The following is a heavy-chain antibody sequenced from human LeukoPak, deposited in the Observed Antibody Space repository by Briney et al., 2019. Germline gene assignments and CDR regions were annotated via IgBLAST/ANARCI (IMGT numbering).Heavy chain of an antibody. V-gene: IGHV3-30*02. CDR2: IRYDGSNK. CDR1: GFTFSSYG. J-gene: IGHJ4*02. CDR3: AKNSRRSPGGYDLYYFDY. Sequence: GGSLRLSCAASGFTFSSYGMHWVRQAPGKGLEWVAFIRYDGSNKYYADSVKGRFTISRDNSKNTLYLQMNSLRAEDTAVYYCAKNSRRSPGGYDLYYFDYWGQGTLVTVSS. D-gene: IGHD5-12*01.